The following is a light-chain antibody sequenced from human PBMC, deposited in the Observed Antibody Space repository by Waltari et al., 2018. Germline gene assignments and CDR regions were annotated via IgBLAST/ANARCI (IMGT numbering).Light chain of an antibody. V-gene: IGKV3-20*01. CDR3: QQYGSSPPYT. Sequence: EIVLTQSPGTLSLSPGERATLACRASQSVSRSYLAWYQQKPGQAPRLLIYAASRRATGIPDRFSGRGSGTDFGLTISRLEPEDFAVYFCQQYGSSPPYTFGQGTKLEIK. CDR2: AAS. CDR1: QSVSRSY. J-gene: IGKJ2*01.